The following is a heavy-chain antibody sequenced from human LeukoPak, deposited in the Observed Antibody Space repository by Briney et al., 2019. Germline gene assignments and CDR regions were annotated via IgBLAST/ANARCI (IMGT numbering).Heavy chain of an antibody. Sequence: GGSLRLSCAASGFTFSSYVMTWVRQAPGRGLEWVSSIGNSGRDAYYADSMKGRFTISRDNSKSTLFLHMSSLRAGDTAIYYCARYRGADSCYSGLDYWGQGALVTVSS. V-gene: IGHV3-23*01. CDR3: ARYRGADSCYSGLDY. J-gene: IGHJ4*02. D-gene: IGHD2-15*01. CDR1: GFTFSSYV. CDR2: IGNSGRDA.